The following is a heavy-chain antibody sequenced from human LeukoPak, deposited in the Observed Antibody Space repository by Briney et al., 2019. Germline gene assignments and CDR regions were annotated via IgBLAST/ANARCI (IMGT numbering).Heavy chain of an antibody. CDR1: GFTFTDTY. V-gene: IGHV3-11*01. CDR3: TRDPRRLDC. Sequence: PGGSLRLSCAVSGFTFTDTYMTWIRQAPGKGLESLSYISPSGTDISYADSVKGRFTISRDNAKNSLYLQMNSLRAEDTAVYYCTRDPRRLDCWGQGTLVTVSS. CDR2: ISPSGTDI. J-gene: IGHJ4*02.